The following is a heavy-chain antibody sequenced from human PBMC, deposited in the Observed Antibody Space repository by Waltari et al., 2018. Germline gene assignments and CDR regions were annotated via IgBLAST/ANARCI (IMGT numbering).Heavy chain of an antibody. Sequence: QVQLQESGPGLVKPSETLSLTCTVSGGSISSHYWSWIRQPPGKGLEWIGYIYYSGSTNYNPSLKSRVTISVDTSKNQFSLKLSSVTAADTAVYYCARGDHCGGDCYYYYGMDVWGQGTTVTVSS. CDR2: IYYSGST. CDR3: ARGDHCGGDCYYYYGMDV. J-gene: IGHJ6*02. D-gene: IGHD2-21*01. V-gene: IGHV4-59*11. CDR1: GGSISSHY.